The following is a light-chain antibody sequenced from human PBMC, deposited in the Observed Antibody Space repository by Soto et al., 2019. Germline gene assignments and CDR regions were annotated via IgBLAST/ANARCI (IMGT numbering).Light chain of an antibody. V-gene: IGLV1-44*01. Sequence: QSVLTQPPSASGTPGQRVTISCSGSSSNIGSNTVNWYQQLPGTAPKLLIYRNNQRPSGVPDRFSGSKSGTSASLAISGLQSEDEADYYCAAWDDSLNGWVFGGGTKVPVL. CDR2: RNN. J-gene: IGLJ3*02. CDR3: AAWDDSLNGWV. CDR1: SSNIGSNT.